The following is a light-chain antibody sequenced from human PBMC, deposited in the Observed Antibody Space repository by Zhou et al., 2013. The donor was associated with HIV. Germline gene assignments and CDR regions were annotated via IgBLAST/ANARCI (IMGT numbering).Light chain of an antibody. CDR3: QQYDSSPWT. Sequence: EILMTQSPGTLSLSPGERATLSCRASQSVSSSNYLAWFQQKPGQAPRLLIYNAATRATGIPARFSGSGSGRDFTLTISRLEPEDFAVYYCQQYDSSPWTFGQGTKVEIK. V-gene: IGKV3-20*01. CDR2: NAA. CDR1: QSVSSSNY. J-gene: IGKJ1*01.